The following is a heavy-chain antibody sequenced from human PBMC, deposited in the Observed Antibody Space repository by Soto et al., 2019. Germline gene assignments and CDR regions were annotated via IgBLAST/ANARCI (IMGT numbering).Heavy chain of an antibody. J-gene: IGHJ4*02. CDR2: IYHSGST. CDR1: SGPISSSNW. D-gene: IGHD2-15*01. Sequence: QVQLQESGPGLVKPSGTLSLTCAVSSGPISSSNWWSWVRQPPGKGLEWIGEIYHSGSTNYNPSLKSRVTISVDKSKNQFSLKLSSVTAADTAVYYCAREPRGGSCYQCLDYWGQGTLVTVSS. CDR3: AREPRGGSCYQCLDY. V-gene: IGHV4-4*02.